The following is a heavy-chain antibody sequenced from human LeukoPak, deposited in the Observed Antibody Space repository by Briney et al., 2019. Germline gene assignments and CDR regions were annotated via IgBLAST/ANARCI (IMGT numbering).Heavy chain of an antibody. J-gene: IGHJ4*02. V-gene: IGHV3-21*01. CDR1: GFTFSSYS. CDR2: ISSSSSYI. D-gene: IGHD4-17*01. CDR3: ARVRDGDLPHYFDY. Sequence: GGSLRLSCAASGFTFSSYSMNWVRQAPGKGLEWVSSISSSSSYIYYADSVKGRFTISRDNAKNSLYLQMNSLRAEDTAVYYCARVRDGDLPHYFDYWGQGTLVTVSS.